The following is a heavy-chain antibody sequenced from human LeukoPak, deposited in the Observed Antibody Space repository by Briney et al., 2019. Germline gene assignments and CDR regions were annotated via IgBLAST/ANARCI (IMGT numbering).Heavy chain of an antibody. Sequence: TSETLSLTCTVSGGSISSYYWSWIRQPPGKGLEWIGYIYYSGSTNYNPSLKSRVTISVDTSKNQFSLKLSSVTAADTAVYYCATSSGWYPKAFDIWGQGTMVTVSS. CDR3: ATSSGWYPKAFDI. J-gene: IGHJ3*02. CDR2: IYYSGST. D-gene: IGHD6-19*01. V-gene: IGHV4-59*01. CDR1: GGSISSYY.